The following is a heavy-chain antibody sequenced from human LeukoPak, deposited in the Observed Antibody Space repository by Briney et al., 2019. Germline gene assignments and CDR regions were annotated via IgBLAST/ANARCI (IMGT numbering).Heavy chain of an antibody. Sequence: ASVKVSCKASGYTFTSYGISWVRQAPGQGLEWMGWISAYNGNTNYAQKFQGRVTMTRDTSISTAYMELSRLRSDDTAVYYCARDQGEWELHYYYYYYMDVWGKGTTVTVSS. CDR1: GYTFTSYG. CDR2: ISAYNGNT. D-gene: IGHD1-26*01. V-gene: IGHV1-18*01. J-gene: IGHJ6*03. CDR3: ARDQGEWELHYYYYYYMDV.